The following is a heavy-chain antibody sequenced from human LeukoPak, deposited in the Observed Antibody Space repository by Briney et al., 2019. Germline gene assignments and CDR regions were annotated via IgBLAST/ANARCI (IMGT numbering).Heavy chain of an antibody. V-gene: IGHV3-23*01. CDR3: AKDRVAARPDAFDI. CDR2: LRGRDGTT. Sequence: GGSLRLSCAASGFTFSSYTMSWVRQAPGKGLEWVSSLRGRDGTTYYADSVEGRFTISRDDSKNTLYLQMNSLGAEDTAVYYCAKDRVAARPDAFDIWGQGTMVTVSS. CDR1: GFTFSSYT. D-gene: IGHD6-6*01. J-gene: IGHJ3*02.